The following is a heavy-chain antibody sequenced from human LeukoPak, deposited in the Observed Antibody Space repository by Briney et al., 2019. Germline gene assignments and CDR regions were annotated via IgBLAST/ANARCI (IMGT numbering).Heavy chain of an antibody. J-gene: IGHJ4*02. CDR2: ISYDGSNK. V-gene: IGHV3-30*04. Sequence: GGSLRLSCAASGFTFSSYAMHWVRQAPGKGLEWVAVISYDGSNKYYADSVKGRFTISRDNSKNTLYLQMNSLRAEDTAVYYCAREGVVKGSHHFDYWGQGTLVTVSS. CDR1: GFTFSSYA. CDR3: AREGVVKGSHHFDY. D-gene: IGHD2-15*01.